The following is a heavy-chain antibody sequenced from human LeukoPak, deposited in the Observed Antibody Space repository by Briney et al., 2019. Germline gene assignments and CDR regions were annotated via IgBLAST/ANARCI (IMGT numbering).Heavy chain of an antibody. D-gene: IGHD3-10*01. Sequence: PSQTLSLTCTVSGGSISSGGYYWSWIRQHPGKGLEWIGYIYYSGSTYYNPSLKSRVTISVDTSKNQFSLKLSSVTAAVTAVYYCARVGVTMVRGVIIRAIDIWGQGTMVTVSS. CDR2: IYYSGST. J-gene: IGHJ3*02. V-gene: IGHV4-31*03. CDR1: GGSISSGGYY. CDR3: ARVGVTMVRGVIIRAIDI.